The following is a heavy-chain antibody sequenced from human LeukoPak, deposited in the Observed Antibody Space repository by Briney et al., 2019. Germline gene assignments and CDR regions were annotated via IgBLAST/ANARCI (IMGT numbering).Heavy chain of an antibody. CDR3: AKDRRSSGWYDY. Sequence: GGSLRLSCAAPGFTFSSYAMSWVRQAPGKGLEWVSAISGSGGSTYYADSVKGRFTISRDNSKNTLYLQMNSLRAEDTAVYYCAKDRRSSGWYDYWGQGTLVTVSS. V-gene: IGHV3-23*01. CDR2: ISGSGGST. D-gene: IGHD6-19*01. CDR1: GFTFSSYA. J-gene: IGHJ4*02.